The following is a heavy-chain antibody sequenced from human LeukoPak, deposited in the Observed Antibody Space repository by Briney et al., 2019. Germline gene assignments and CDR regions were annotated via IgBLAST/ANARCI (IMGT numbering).Heavy chain of an antibody. CDR1: GGSFSGYY. V-gene: IGHV4-34*01. J-gene: IGHJ4*02. D-gene: IGHD6-19*01. CDR2: INHSGST. Sequence: KPSETLSLTCAVYGGSFSGYYWSWIRQPPGKGLEWIGEINHSGSTNYNPSLKSRVTISVDTSKNQFSLKLSSVTAADTAVYYCARVLSGWTYYFDYWGQGTLVTVSS. CDR3: ARVLSGWTYYFDY.